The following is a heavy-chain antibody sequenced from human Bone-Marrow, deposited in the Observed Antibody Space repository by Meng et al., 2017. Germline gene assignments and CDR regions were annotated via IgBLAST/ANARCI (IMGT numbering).Heavy chain of an antibody. CDR2: TYYRSRWYS. CDR1: GDSVSSNSAT. CDR3: ARDGTSWYFFDY. Sequence: QVQLQQSGPGLVKPSQTLPLTFAISGDSVSSNSATWNWIRQSPSRGLEWLGRTYYRSRWYSDYAVSVQSRITINPDTFKNQFSLQLNSLTPEDSAVYYCARDGTSWYFFDYWGQGTLVTVSS. V-gene: IGHV6-1*01. D-gene: IGHD1-1*01. J-gene: IGHJ4*02.